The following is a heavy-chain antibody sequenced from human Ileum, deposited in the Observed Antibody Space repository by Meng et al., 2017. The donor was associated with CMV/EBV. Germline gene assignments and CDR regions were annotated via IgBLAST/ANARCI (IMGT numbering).Heavy chain of an antibody. V-gene: IGHV3-30-3*01. J-gene: IGHJ4*02. Sequence: FPFQNYAMHWVRQHPGKGLEWVALITYDANNKYYADSVKGRFTISRDNSRNTLYLQMDSLRPEDTAVYFCARNTFYYGSGTKYFDYWGQGTLVTVSS. CDR1: FPFQNYA. CDR3: ARNTFYYGSGTKYFDY. CDR2: ITYDANNK. D-gene: IGHD3-10*01.